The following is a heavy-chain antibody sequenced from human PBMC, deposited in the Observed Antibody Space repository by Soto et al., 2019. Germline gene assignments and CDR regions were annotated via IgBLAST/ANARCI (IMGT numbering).Heavy chain of an antibody. Sequence: SETLSLTCAVSSFSISSGYYWSWIRQPPGKGLEWIGYIYYSGSTYYNPSLKSRVTISVDKSKNQFSLKLSSVTAADTAVYYCARAPYDILTGYYHDYWGQGTLVTVSS. CDR2: IYYSGST. D-gene: IGHD3-9*01. J-gene: IGHJ4*02. CDR3: ARAPYDILTGYYHDY. V-gene: IGHV4-38-2*01. CDR1: SFSISSGYY.